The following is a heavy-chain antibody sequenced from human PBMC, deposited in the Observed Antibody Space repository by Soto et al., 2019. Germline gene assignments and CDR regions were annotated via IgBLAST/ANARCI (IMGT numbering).Heavy chain of an antibody. D-gene: IGHD3-22*01. CDR2: VIPLFGAA. CDR1: GGTFSNYG. V-gene: IGHV1-69*13. Sequence: SVKVSCKASGGTFSNYGINWVRQAPGQGLEWMGGVIPLFGAANYAQKFQGRVTITADASTSMVYMQLGSLRSEDTAVYYCAREQHDPYDASGYYFNWFDPWGQGTLVTVSS. J-gene: IGHJ5*02. CDR3: AREQHDPYDASGYYFNWFDP.